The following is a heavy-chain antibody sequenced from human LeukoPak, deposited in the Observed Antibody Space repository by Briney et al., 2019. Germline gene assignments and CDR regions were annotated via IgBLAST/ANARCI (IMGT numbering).Heavy chain of an antibody. V-gene: IGHV3-15*07. CDR3: VTDANRILGARGTGY. J-gene: IGHJ4*02. CDR2: IKNEHEHQAT. D-gene: IGHD1-26*01. Sequence: GGSLRLSCEASGFDFSGAYMNWVRQAPGKGLGWVGLIKNEHEHQATDYAAPVRERFIITRDDSSSTLFLQMNSLKTEDTAVYYCVTDANRILGARGTGYWGQGILVTVSS. CDR1: GFDFSGAY.